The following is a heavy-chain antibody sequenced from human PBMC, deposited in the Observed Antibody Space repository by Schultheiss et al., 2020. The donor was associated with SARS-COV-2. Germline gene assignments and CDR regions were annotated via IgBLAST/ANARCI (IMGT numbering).Heavy chain of an antibody. D-gene: IGHD3-22*01. V-gene: IGHV1-69*04. CDR2: IIPIVGIA. Sequence: SVKVSCKASGGTFSSYAISWVRQAPGQGLEWMGRIIPIVGIADYAQKFQGRVTITADKSTSTAYLELSSLRSEDTAVYYCARPERHYSDSSGTRRYCFDYWGQGTLVTVSS. J-gene: IGHJ4*02. CDR3: ARPERHYSDSSGTRRYCFDY. CDR1: GGTFSSYA.